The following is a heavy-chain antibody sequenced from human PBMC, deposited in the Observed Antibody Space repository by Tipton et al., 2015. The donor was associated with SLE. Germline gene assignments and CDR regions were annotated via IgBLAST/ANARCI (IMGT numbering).Heavy chain of an antibody. D-gene: IGHD1-26*01. CDR2: ITNRDRTV. CDR1: GFSFDHFA. J-gene: IGHJ3*01. V-gene: IGHV3-11*04. CDR3: AREGRGAFDV. Sequence: SLRLSCVAFGFSFDHFAMSWVLQAPGRGLEWVSYITNRDRTVWDADFVEGRFTISRDNFKNSLSLQMNSLRADDTATYFCAREGRGAFDVWGQGTEVTVSS.